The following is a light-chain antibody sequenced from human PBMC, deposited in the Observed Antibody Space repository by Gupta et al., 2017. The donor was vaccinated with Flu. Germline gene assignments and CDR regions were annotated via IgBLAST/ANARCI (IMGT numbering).Light chain of an antibody. CDR3: VIYMGSASQV. CDR2: NTN. Sequence: TVVTKEPSFSVSPGGTVTLTCGLSSGSVSSGYYPSWYQQTPGQAPRTLIYNTNTRSSGVPDRFSGSILGNKAALTITGAQADDESDYYCVIYMGSASQVFGGGTKLTVL. CDR1: SGSVSSGYY. J-gene: IGLJ2*01. V-gene: IGLV8-61*01.